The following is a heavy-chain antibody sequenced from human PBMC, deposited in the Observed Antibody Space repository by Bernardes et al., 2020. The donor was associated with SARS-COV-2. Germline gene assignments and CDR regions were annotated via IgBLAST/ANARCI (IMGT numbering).Heavy chain of an antibody. CDR2: ISSSSSTI. CDR3: ARRAQEWLLRKGYFDY. V-gene: IGHV3-48*04. Sequence: GSLRLSCAASGFTFSSYSMNWVRQAPGKGLEWVSYISSSSSTIYYADSVKGRFTISRDNAKNSLYLQMNSLRAEDTAVYYCARRAQEWLLRKGYFDYWGQGTLVTVSS. CDR1: GFTFSSYS. D-gene: IGHD3-3*01. J-gene: IGHJ4*02.